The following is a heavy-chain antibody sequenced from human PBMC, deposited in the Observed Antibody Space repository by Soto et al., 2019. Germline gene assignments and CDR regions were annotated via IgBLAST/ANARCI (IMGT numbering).Heavy chain of an antibody. Sequence: VQLVESGGGLVQPGGSPRLSCAASGFTFSGDWMHWVRQAAGKGLVWVSRINMDGSSTNYADSVKGRFTISRDNAKNTLYLQMNSLRVDDTAVYYCARGPRGLYHHDYWGQGALVTVSS. J-gene: IGHJ4*02. CDR3: ARGPRGLYHHDY. CDR2: INMDGSST. V-gene: IGHV3-74*01. CDR1: GFTFSGDW. D-gene: IGHD2-2*01.